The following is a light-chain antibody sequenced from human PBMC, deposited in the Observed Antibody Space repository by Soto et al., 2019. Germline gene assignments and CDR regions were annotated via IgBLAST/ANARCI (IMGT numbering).Light chain of an antibody. CDR1: SSDVGGYNY. V-gene: IGLV2-14*01. Sequence: QSALTQPASVSGSPGQSITISCTGTSSDVGGYNYVSWYQQHPGKAPKLMIYDVCNRPSGVSNRFSGSKSGNTASLTISGLQAEDEADYYCSSYTSSSTLVVFGGGTKLTVL. J-gene: IGLJ2*01. CDR3: SSYTSSSTLVV. CDR2: DVC.